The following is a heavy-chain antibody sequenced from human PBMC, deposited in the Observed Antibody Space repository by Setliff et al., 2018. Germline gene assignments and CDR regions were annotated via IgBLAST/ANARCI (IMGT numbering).Heavy chain of an antibody. J-gene: IGHJ4*02. CDR1: GGSIINSYY. CDR2: INSDGRDT. V-gene: IGHV3-74*01. Sequence: PSETLSLTCTVSGGSIINSYYWSWVRQAPGKGLVWVSRINSDGRDTNYADSVKGRFTISRDNAKSTLYLQMNSLRVEDTAMYYCARSGNVYYDFWGKEGFDNWGQGTLVTV. CDR3: ARSGNVYYDFWGKEGFDN. D-gene: IGHD3-3*01.